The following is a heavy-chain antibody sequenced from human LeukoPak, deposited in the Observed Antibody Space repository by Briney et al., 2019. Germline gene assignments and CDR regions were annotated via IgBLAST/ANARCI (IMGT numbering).Heavy chain of an antibody. D-gene: IGHD3-3*01. Sequence: PGGSLRLSCAASGFTFSSYALHWVRQAPGKGLQWVSAISGSGGSTYYADSVKGRFTISRDNSKNTLYLQMNSLRVDDAALYYCVKGKGNFWSDYPNCFDPWGQGTLVTVSS. CDR2: ISGSGGST. J-gene: IGHJ5*02. CDR3: VKGKGNFWSDYPNCFDP. V-gene: IGHV3-23*01. CDR1: GFTFSSYA.